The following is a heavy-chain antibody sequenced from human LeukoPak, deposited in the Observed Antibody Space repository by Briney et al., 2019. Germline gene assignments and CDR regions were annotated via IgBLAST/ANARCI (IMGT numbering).Heavy chain of an antibody. Sequence: KPSETLSLTCAVYGGSFSGYYWSWIRQPPGKGLEWIGEINHSGSTNYNPSLKSRVTISLDTSKNQFSLKLSSVTAADTAVYYCARTPPFYDFWSGYSNSYYFDYWGQGTLVTVSS. J-gene: IGHJ4*02. CDR3: ARTPPFYDFWSGYSNSYYFDY. CDR2: INHSGST. CDR1: GGSFSGYY. V-gene: IGHV4-34*01. D-gene: IGHD3-3*01.